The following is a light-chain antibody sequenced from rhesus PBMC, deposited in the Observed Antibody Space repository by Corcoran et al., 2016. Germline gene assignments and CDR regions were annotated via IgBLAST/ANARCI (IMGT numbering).Light chain of an antibody. CDR2: NAS. V-gene: IGKV1-22*01. Sequence: DIQMTQSPSSLSASVGDTVTITCRASPSISSWLAWYQQKPGKAPKLLIYNASSLQSGVPAMFSGSGCGTNFTLTISRLQSEDFATYYCQQYSSSPYSFGQGTKVEIK. CDR3: QQYSSSPYS. CDR1: PSISSW. J-gene: IGKJ2*01.